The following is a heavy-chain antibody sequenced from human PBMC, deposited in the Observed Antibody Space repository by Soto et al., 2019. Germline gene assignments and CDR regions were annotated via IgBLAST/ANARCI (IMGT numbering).Heavy chain of an antibody. Sequence: GSLRLSCAASGFTFSSYSMNWVRQPPGRGLEWIGEINHSGSTSNHPSLKSRVTISVDTSKNQFSLRLRSVTAADTAVYYCAGGYCSSTSCYPSDYWGQGTLVTVSS. CDR1: GFTFSSYS. CDR2: INHSGST. D-gene: IGHD2-2*01. V-gene: IGHV4-34*01. CDR3: AGGYCSSTSCYPSDY. J-gene: IGHJ4*02.